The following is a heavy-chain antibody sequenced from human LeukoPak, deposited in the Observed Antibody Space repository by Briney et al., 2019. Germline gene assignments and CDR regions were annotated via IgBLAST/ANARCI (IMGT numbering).Heavy chain of an antibody. V-gene: IGHV3-23*01. CDR3: AKDLYQLLDY. CDR2: ISGSGGST. CDR1: GFSFSKYD. J-gene: IGHJ4*02. D-gene: IGHD2-2*01. Sequence: GGSLRLSCAASGFSFSKYDMTWVRQAPGKGLEWVSTISGSGGSTYYADSMKGRFTISRDNSKNTVFLQMDSLRVEDTAVYYCAKDLYQLLDYWGQGTLVTVSS.